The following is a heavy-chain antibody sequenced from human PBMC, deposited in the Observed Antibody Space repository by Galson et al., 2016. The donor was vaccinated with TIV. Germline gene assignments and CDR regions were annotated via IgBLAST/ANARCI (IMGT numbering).Heavy chain of an antibody. V-gene: IGHV3-74*01. J-gene: IGHJ4*02. CDR3: SRPSHYYDISSFYPLDF. D-gene: IGHD3-22*01. Sequence: SLRLSCAASGFAFDEYAMHWVRQAPGKGLVWVSRINTDGTTTNYADSVKGRFTISRDNAKNTLYLQISGLSAEDTAIYYCSRPSHYYDISSFYPLDFWGQGTLVTVSS. CDR2: INTDGTTT. CDR1: GFAFDEYA.